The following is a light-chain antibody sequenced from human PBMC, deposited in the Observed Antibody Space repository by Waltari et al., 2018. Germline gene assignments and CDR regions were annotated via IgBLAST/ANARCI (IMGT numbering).Light chain of an antibody. CDR2: SVN. Sequence: QYALTQPRSVSGSPGQSVTLSCTGTNSDVGAYDYLSWYQQHPGKAPNLIVYSVNRRPSGVPDRFSGSKSGNTASLNISGLQAEDEADYYCCSYAGRYTRVFGGGTKVTVL. CDR3: CSYAGRYTRV. CDR1: NSDVGAYDY. V-gene: IGLV2-11*01. J-gene: IGLJ2*01.